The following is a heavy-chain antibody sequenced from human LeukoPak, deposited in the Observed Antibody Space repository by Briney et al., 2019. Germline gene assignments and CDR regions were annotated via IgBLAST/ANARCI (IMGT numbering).Heavy chain of an antibody. Sequence: GGALRLSCAASGFTFSDYYMSWIRQAPGKGLQWVSYISSGSSYTNYADSVKGRFTISRDNAKNSLYLQMNGLRDEDTAVYYCARDLVRGTSDYWGQGTLVTVSS. J-gene: IGHJ4*02. CDR1: GFTFSDYY. V-gene: IGHV3-11*06. CDR3: ARDLVRGTSDY. CDR2: ISSGSSYT. D-gene: IGHD3-10*01.